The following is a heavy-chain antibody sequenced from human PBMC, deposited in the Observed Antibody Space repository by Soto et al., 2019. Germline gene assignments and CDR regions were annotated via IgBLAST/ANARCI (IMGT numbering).Heavy chain of an antibody. CDR3: ARDTSRIAVAVDFDY. CDR1: GYTFTDYA. D-gene: IGHD6-19*01. Sequence: ASVKVSCKASGYTFTDYAISWVRQAPGQGLEWMGWISAYNGNTHYAQNFLGRVTVTTDTSTTTAYMEVRSLRSDDTAVYYCARDTSRIAVAVDFDYWGQGTLATVSS. J-gene: IGHJ4*02. CDR2: ISAYNGNT. V-gene: IGHV1-18*01.